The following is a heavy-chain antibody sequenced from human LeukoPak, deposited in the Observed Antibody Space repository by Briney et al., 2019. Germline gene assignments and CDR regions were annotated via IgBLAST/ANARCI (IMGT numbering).Heavy chain of an antibody. Sequence: GSLRLSCAASGFTFSSYGMHWVRQAPGKGLEWVAVISCDGSNKYYADSVKGRFTISRDNSKNTLYLQMNSLRAEDTAVYYCAKAPWGLYDSSGYYYFHWGQGTLVTVPS. CDR3: AKAPWGLYDSSGYYYFH. J-gene: IGHJ4*02. CDR2: ISCDGSNK. D-gene: IGHD3-22*01. CDR1: GFTFSSYG. V-gene: IGHV3-30*18.